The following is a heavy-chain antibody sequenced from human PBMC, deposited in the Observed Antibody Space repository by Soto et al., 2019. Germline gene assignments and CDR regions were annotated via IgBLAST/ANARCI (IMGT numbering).Heavy chain of an antibody. CDR1: GVSISNSSYY. V-gene: IGHV4-39*01. Sequence: SETLSLTCTVPGVSISNSSYYWGWIRRPPGKGLEWIGTIYYSGITYYNPSLKCRVTISVDTSKNQFSLKLTSVTAADTAVYYCARHGSNWGQGTLVTVSS. CDR2: IYYSGIT. CDR3: ARHGSN. J-gene: IGHJ4*02.